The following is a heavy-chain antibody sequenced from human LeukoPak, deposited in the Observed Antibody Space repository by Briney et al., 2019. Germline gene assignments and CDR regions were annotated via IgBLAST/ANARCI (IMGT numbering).Heavy chain of an antibody. J-gene: IGHJ4*02. V-gene: IGHV4-39*07. CDR1: GGSVSTRYYY. CDR3: ARVFDS. CDR2: VFYTGKP. Sequence: SDTLSLTCTVSGGSVSTRYYYWGCIRESPVEGLEWIGDVFYTGKPNYLPSLRGRATISIDTSKNQFSLKLTYVTAADSAVDYCARVFDSCGQGTLVTVSS.